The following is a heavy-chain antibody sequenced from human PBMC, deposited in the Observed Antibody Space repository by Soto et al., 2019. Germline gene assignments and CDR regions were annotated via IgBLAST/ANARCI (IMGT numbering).Heavy chain of an antibody. D-gene: IGHD6-19*01. CDR1: GFTFSSYS. J-gene: IGHJ4*02. CDR2: ISSSSSTI. CDR3: ARVVVSGSGNY. Sequence: EVQLVESGGGLVQPGGSLRLSCAASGFTFSSYSMNWVRQAPGKGLVWVSYISSSSSTIYYADSVKGRFTISRDNAKNSLYLQMNSLRAEDPAVYYCARVVVSGSGNYWGQGTLVTVSS. V-gene: IGHV3-48*01.